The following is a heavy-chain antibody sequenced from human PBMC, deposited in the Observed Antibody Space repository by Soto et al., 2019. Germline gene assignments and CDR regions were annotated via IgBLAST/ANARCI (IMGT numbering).Heavy chain of an antibody. J-gene: IGHJ4*02. CDR3: AKDLTRERTMGYYYEEPYDY. V-gene: IGHV3-23*01. Sequence: PGGSLRLSCVASGFSFSTSSMAWVRQPPGKGLEWVSAISPSASDTLYADSVKGRFTISRDNSQNTLYLQMNSLRAEDTAVYYCAKDLTRERTMGYYYEEPYDYWGQGTLVTVSS. D-gene: IGHD3-22*01. CDR2: ISPSASDT. CDR1: GFSFSTSS.